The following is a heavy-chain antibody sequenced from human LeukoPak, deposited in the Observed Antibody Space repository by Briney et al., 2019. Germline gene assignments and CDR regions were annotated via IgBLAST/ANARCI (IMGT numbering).Heavy chain of an antibody. V-gene: IGHV1-2*02. Sequence: GASVKVSCKASGYTFTGYYMHWVRQAPGQGLEWMGWINPNSGGTNYAQKFQGRVTMTRDTSISTAYMELSRLRSDDTAVYYCARGGRGSSSSSRGYYNYMDVWGKGTTVTVSS. D-gene: IGHD6-6*01. CDR3: ARGGRGSSSSSRGYYNYMDV. CDR2: INPNSGGT. J-gene: IGHJ6*03. CDR1: GYTFTGYY.